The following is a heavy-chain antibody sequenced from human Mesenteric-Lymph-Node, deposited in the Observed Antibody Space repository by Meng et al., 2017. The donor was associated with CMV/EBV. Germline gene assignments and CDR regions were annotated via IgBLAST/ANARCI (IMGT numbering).Heavy chain of an antibody. CDR3: ARADDFWSASGRFDP. Sequence: GSLSSTGYYWGWIRQPPGKGLEWIGNPYYDGSTYYNPSLKSRVSISVDTSKNQFSLKVSSVTAADTAVYYCARADDFWSASGRFDPWGQGTLVTVSS. CDR2: PYYDGST. J-gene: IGHJ5*02. CDR1: GSLSSTGYY. D-gene: IGHD3-3*01. V-gene: IGHV4-39*07.